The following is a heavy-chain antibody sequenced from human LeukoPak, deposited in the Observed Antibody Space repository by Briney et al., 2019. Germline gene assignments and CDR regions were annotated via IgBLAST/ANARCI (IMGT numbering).Heavy chain of an antibody. D-gene: IGHD2-15*01. V-gene: IGHV3-23*01. CDR2: FSPDGI. CDR1: GFTFSTFA. Sequence: QPGGSLRLSCAAPGFTFSTFAMTSVRQAPGKGLEWVSTFSPDGIHYADSVKGRFAIYRDDSMSTLFLQMNSLRAEDTAIYYCSKDYARGGCSLAHCNPIDSWGQGTLVSVSS. CDR3: SKDYARGGCSLAHCNPIDS. J-gene: IGHJ4*02.